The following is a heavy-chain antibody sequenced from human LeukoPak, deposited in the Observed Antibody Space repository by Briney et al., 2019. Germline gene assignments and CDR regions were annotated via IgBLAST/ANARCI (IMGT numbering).Heavy chain of an antibody. CDR3: ARAFLIVAAGYYFDY. CDR2: IIPILGIA. J-gene: IGHJ4*02. CDR1: GGTFSSYA. Sequence: GASVKVSFKASGGTFSSYAISWVRQAPGQGLEWMGRIIPILGIANYAQKFQGRVTITPDKSTSTAYMELSSLRSEDTAVYYGARAFLIVAAGYYFDYWGQGTLVTVSS. D-gene: IGHD6-13*01. V-gene: IGHV1-69*10.